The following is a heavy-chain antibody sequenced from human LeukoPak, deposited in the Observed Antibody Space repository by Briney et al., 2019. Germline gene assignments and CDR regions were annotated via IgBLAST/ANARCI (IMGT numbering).Heavy chain of an antibody. CDR1: GFTFSSYA. D-gene: IGHD3-22*01. Sequence: GGSLRLSCAASGFTFSSYAMSWVRQAPGKGLEWVSAISGSGGSTYYADSVKGRFTISRDNSKNTLYLLMNSLRAEDTAVYYCAKGRDSLYYYDSSGFDPYFDYWGQGTLVTVSS. CDR3: AKGRDSLYYYDSSGFDPYFDY. V-gene: IGHV3-23*01. CDR2: ISGSGGST. J-gene: IGHJ4*02.